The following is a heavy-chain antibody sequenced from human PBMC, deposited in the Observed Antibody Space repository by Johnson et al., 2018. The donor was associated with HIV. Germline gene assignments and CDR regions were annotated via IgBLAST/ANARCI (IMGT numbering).Heavy chain of an antibody. J-gene: IGHJ3*02. V-gene: IGHV3-20*04. D-gene: IGHD1-26*01. CDR3: ARGVPPSRWELKGDSFDI. CDR2: INSDGSST. Sequence: VQLVGSGGDVARPGGSLRLSCEASGFTFDEYDMSSVRQAPGKGLEWVSSINSDGSSTNSAGSVTGRFTISRDNAKNTLYLQMNSLRAEDTAVYYCARGVPPSRWELKGDSFDIWGQGTMVTVSS. CDR1: GFTFDEYD.